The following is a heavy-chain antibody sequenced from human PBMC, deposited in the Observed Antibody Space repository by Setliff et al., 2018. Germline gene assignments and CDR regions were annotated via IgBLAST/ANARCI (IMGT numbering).Heavy chain of an antibody. CDR3: ARVREQWLVAAPFDY. CDR1: GGSFSGYY. J-gene: IGHJ4*02. Sequence: SETLSLTCAVYGGSFSGYYWSWIRQPPGKGPEWIGEINHSGSTNYNPSLKSRVTISVDTSKNQFSLKLSSVTAADTAVYYCARVREQWLVAAPFDYWGQGTLVTVSS. D-gene: IGHD6-19*01. V-gene: IGHV4-34*01. CDR2: INHSGST.